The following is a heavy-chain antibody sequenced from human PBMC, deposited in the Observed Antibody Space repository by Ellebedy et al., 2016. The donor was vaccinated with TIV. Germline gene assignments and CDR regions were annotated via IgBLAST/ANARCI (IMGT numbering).Heavy chain of an antibody. CDR3: ARGDAWGFQVAPAVNYYYYYGMDV. CDR1: GGTFSSYA. J-gene: IGHJ6*02. V-gene: IGHV1-69*13. CDR2: IIPIFGTA. D-gene: IGHD2-2*01. Sequence: AASVKVSCKASGGTFSSYAISWVRQAPGQGLEWMGGIIPIFGTANYAQKFQGRVTITADESTSTAYMELSSLRSEDTAVYYCARGDAWGFQVAPAVNYYYYYGMDVWGQGTTVTVSS.